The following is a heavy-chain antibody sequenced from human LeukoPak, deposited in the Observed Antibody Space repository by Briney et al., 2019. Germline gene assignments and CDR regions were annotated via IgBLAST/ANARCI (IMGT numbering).Heavy chain of an antibody. CDR2: VSGSGDIT. CDR1: GFPFTTRG. J-gene: IGHJ4*02. D-gene: IGHD6-13*01. V-gene: IGHV3-23*01. CDR3: AKGRGSNSWSYFDY. Sequence: GGSLRLSCSGFPFTTRGMSWVRQAPGKGLEWVSGVSGSGDITYYADSVKGRFTISRDNSKNTLFLQMNSLRAEDTAVYYCAKGRGSNSWSYFDYWGQGTLVTVSS.